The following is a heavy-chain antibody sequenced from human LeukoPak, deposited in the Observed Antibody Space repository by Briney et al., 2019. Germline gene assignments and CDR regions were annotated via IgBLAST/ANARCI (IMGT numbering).Heavy chain of an antibody. V-gene: IGHV3-20*04. Sequence: GGSLRLSCAASGFTFDDYGMSWVRQAPGKGLEWVSGINWNGGSTGYADSVKGRFTISRDNAKNSLYLQMNSLRAEDTALYYCARGGRLRFLEWLLSGAFDYWGQGTLVTVSS. J-gene: IGHJ4*02. CDR3: ARGGRLRFLEWLLSGAFDY. D-gene: IGHD3-3*01. CDR1: GFTFDDYG. CDR2: INWNGGST.